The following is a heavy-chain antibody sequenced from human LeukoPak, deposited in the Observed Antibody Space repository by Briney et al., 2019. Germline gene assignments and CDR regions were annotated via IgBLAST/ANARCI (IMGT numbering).Heavy chain of an antibody. CDR2: IYYSGST. V-gene: IGHV4-31*03. CDR3: ARSGSYDSSGYYSVLYWYFDL. Sequence: PSETLSLTCTVSGGSISSGGYYWSWIHQHPGKGLEWIGYIYYSGSTYYNPSLKSRVTISVDTSKNQFSLKLSSVTAADTAVYYCARSGSYDSSGYYSVLYWYFDLWGRGTLVTVSS. D-gene: IGHD3-22*01. CDR1: GGSISSGGYY. J-gene: IGHJ2*01.